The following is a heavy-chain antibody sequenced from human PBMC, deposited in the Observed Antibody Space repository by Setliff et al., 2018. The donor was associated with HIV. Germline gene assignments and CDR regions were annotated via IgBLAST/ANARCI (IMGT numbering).Heavy chain of an antibody. J-gene: IGHJ4*02. D-gene: IGHD3-10*01. CDR2: IYSGGYST. CDR1: GFTFSSYA. CDR3: AKDGVTDGSGSYFDY. Sequence: GGSLRLSCRAYGFTFSSYAMTWVRQAPGKGLEWVSVIYSGGYSTYYADSVKGRFTISRDNSKNTLYLQMNGLRAEDTAIYYCAKDGVTDGSGSYFDYWGQGTLVTVSS. V-gene: IGHV3-23*03.